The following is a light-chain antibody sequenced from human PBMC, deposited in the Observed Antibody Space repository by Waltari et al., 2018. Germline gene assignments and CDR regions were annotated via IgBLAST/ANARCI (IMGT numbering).Light chain of an antibody. V-gene: IGLV6-57*03. J-gene: IGLJ3*02. CDR3: QAYDGINWM. CDR2: EDS. Sequence: NFMLTQPHSVSESPGKTVTISCTRSSGSIASNYVQWFQQRPGSAPTTEIHEDSQRPSGVPDRFSGSIDSSSNSASLTISGLKTEAEADYYCQAYDGINWMFGGGTKLSVL. CDR1: SGSIASNY.